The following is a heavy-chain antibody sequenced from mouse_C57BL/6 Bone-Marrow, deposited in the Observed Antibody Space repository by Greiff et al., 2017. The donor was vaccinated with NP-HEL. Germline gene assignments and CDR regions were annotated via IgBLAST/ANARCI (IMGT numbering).Heavy chain of an antibody. V-gene: IGHV1-80*01. J-gene: IGHJ3*01. D-gene: IGHD1-1*01. CDR1: GYAFSSYW. Sequence: QVQLQQSGAELVKPGASVKISCKASGYAFSSYWMNWVKQRPGQGLEWIGQIYPGDGDTNYIGKFKGKATLTADKSSSTAYMQLSSLTSEDSAVYFCARRVDYGSSYGFAYWGQGTLVTVSA. CDR2: IYPGDGDT. CDR3: ARRVDYGSSYGFAY.